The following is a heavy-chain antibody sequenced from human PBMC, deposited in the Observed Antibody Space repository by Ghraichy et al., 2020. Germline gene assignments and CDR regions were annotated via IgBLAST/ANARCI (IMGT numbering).Heavy chain of an antibody. CDR1: GFTFSGYW. CDR2: ISGDGSAT. Sequence: GGSLRLSCAASGFTFSGYWMHWVRQAPGKGLVWISRISGDGSATGYADSVKGRFTISRDNARNTLYLQLSSLRDEDTAVYYCASGHIAVAGSRGDYWGQGTLVTVSS. V-gene: IGHV3-74*01. J-gene: IGHJ4*02. D-gene: IGHD6-19*01. CDR3: ASGHIAVAGSRGDY.